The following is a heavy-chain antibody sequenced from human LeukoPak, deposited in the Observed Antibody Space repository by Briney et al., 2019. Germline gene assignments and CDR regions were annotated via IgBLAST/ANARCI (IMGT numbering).Heavy chain of an antibody. D-gene: IGHD1-26*01. Sequence: PGGSLRLSCAASGFTFSSYAMSWVRQAPGKGLEWVSAISGSGGSTYYADSVKGRFTISRDNSKNTLYLQMNSLRAEDTAVCYCAKDSRYSGSYRDYWGQGTLVTVSS. CDR1: GFTFSSYA. CDR3: AKDSRYSGSYRDY. J-gene: IGHJ4*02. V-gene: IGHV3-23*01. CDR2: ISGSGGST.